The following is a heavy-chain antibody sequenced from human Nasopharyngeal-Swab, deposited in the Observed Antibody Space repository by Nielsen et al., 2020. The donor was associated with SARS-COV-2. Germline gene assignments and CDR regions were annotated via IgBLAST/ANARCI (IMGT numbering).Heavy chain of an antibody. CDR2: IYYSGST. CDR3: ARETSDDSSGYYYTNWFDP. V-gene: IGHV4-59*01. J-gene: IGHJ5*02. Sequence: RQAPGKGLEWFGYIYYSGSTNYNPSLKSRVTISVDTSKNQFSLKLSSVTAADTAVYYCARETSDDSSGYYYTNWFDPWGQGTLVTVSS. D-gene: IGHD3-22*01.